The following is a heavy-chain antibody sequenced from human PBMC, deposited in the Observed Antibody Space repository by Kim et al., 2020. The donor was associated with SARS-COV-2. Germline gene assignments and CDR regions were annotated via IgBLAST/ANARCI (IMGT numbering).Heavy chain of an antibody. CDR2: IGTAGDT. J-gene: IGHJ6*02. D-gene: IGHD3-22*01. Sequence: GGSLRLSCAASGFTFSSYDMHWVRQATGKGLEWVSAIGTAGDTYYPGSVKGRFTISRENAKNSLYLQMNSLRAGDTAVYYCARAQAGSQDSSGYYAYYYYGMDVWGQGTTVTVSS. V-gene: IGHV3-13*01. CDR1: GFTFSSYD. CDR3: ARAQAGSQDSSGYYAYYYYGMDV.